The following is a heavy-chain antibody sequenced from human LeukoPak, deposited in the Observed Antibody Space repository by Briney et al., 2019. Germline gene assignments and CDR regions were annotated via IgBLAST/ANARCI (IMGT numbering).Heavy chain of an antibody. V-gene: IGHV3-7*01. CDR2: IRHDGSAR. Sequence: GGSLRLSCAGCGFTFKNYWMAWVRQAPGKGLEWVANIRHDGSARYYGDSVKGRFTISRDDAKNSLFLQMNSLRVDDTALYYCARDNSGFDSWGQGTLVTVSS. CDR3: ARDNSGFDS. D-gene: IGHD6-19*01. J-gene: IGHJ4*02. CDR1: GFTFKNYW.